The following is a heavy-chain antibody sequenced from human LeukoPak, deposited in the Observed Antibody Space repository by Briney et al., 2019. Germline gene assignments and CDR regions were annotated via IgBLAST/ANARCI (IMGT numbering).Heavy chain of an antibody. Sequence: ASVKFSCKASGYTVTSYGISWVRQAPGQGLEWMGWISAYNGNTNYAQKLQGRFTMTTDTSTSTAYMELRSLRSDDTAVYYCASWYDSSGYYYSAPYDYWGQGTLVTVSS. CDR3: ASWYDSSGYYYSAPYDY. J-gene: IGHJ4*02. CDR1: GYTVTSYG. D-gene: IGHD3-22*01. CDR2: ISAYNGNT. V-gene: IGHV1-18*01.